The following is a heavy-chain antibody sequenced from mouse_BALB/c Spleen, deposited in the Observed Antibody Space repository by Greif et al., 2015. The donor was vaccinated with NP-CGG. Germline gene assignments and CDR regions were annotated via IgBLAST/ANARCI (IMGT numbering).Heavy chain of an antibody. D-gene: IGHD1-1*01. CDR1: GYTFTSYY. CDR2: INPSNGGT. V-gene: IGHV1S81*02. CDR3: TRSGDDDGRSYAMDY. Sequence: QVQLQHSGAELVKPGASVKLSCKASGYTFTSYYMYWVKQRPGQGLEWIGEINPSNGGTNFNEKFKSKATLTVDNSSSTAYMQLSSLTSEDSAVYYCTRSGDDDGRSYAMDYWGQGTSVTVSS. J-gene: IGHJ4*01.